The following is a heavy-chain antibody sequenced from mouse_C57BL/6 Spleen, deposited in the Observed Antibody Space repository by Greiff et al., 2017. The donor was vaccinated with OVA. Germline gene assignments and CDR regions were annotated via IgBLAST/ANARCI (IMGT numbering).Heavy chain of an antibody. J-gene: IGHJ2*01. V-gene: IGHV1-15*01. CDR2: IDPETGGT. CDR1: GYTFTDYE. D-gene: IGHD4-1*01. Sequence: VHLVESWADLVRPGASVTLSCKASGYTFTDYEMHWVKQTPVHGLEWIGSIDPETGGTAYNQKFKGKAIMTADKSSSTAYMELRSLASEDSAVYYYTINWEDWGQGTTLTVSS. CDR3: TINWED.